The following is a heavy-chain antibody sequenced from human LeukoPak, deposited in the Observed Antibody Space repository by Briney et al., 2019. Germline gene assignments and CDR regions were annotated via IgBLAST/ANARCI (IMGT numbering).Heavy chain of an antibody. CDR3: VRSLSGYAFPYFDY. J-gene: IGHJ4*02. V-gene: IGHV1-69*04. CDR1: GGTFSSYA. D-gene: IGHD5-12*01. Sequence: SVKVSCKASGGTFSSYAISWVRQAPGQGLEWMGSTLPSLSIANYTQKFQGRVTITADKSTSTASMELSSLRSEDTAVYYCVRSLSGYAFPYFDYRGQGTLVTVSS. CDR2: TLPSLSIA.